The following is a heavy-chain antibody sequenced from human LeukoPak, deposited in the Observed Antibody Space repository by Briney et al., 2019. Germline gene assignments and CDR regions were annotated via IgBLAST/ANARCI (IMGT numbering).Heavy chain of an antibody. CDR3: TRASAGHSYLDL. CDR1: GFTFSSYG. J-gene: IGHJ2*01. Sequence: PGGSLRLSCAASGFTFSSYGMHWVRQAPGKGLEWVAFIRYDGSNKYYADSVKGRFTISRDNSKNTLYLQMNSLRAEDTAIYYCTRASAGHSYLDLWGRGTLVTVSS. CDR2: IRYDGSNK. V-gene: IGHV3-30*02.